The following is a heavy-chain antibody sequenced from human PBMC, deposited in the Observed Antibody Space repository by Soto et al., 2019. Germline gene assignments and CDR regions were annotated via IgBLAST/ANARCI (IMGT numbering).Heavy chain of an antibody. CDR1: GGSVSSGSYY. V-gene: IGHV4-61*01. D-gene: IGHD3-10*01. Sequence: SETLSLTCTVSGGSVSSGSYYWSWIRQPPGKGLEWIGYIYYSGSTNYNPSLKSRVTISVDTSKNQFSLKLSSVTAADTAVYYCARALSLLWFGELLSPLDYWGQGTLVTVSS. J-gene: IGHJ4*02. CDR2: IYYSGST. CDR3: ARALSLLWFGELLSPLDY.